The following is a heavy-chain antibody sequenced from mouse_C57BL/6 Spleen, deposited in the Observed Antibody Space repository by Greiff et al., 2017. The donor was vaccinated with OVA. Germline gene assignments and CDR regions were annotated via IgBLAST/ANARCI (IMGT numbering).Heavy chain of an antibody. J-gene: IGHJ1*03. CDR1: GYTFTSYW. D-gene: IGHD1-1*01. Sequence: QVQLQQPGDELVMPGASVKLSCKASGYTFTSYWMHWVKQRPGQGLEWIGEIDPSDSYTNYNQKFKGKSTLTVDKSSSTAYMQLSSLTSEDSAVYYCARDYGSSYWYFDVWGTGTTVTVSS. CDR2: IDPSDSYT. V-gene: IGHV1-69*01. CDR3: ARDYGSSYWYFDV.